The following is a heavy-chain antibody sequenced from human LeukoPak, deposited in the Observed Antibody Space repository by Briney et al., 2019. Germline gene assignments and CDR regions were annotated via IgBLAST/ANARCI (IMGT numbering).Heavy chain of an antibody. Sequence: ASVKVSCKASGYTFTGYYIHWVRQAPGQGLEWMAWINPNGGGTNYAQKFQGRVVVTRDSSISTAYMELSGLTSDDTAVFYCARGTGAPNYFDYWGQGTLVTVSS. CDR2: INPNGGGT. J-gene: IGHJ4*02. CDR1: GYTFTGYY. CDR3: ARGTGAPNYFDY. D-gene: IGHD7-27*01. V-gene: IGHV1-2*02.